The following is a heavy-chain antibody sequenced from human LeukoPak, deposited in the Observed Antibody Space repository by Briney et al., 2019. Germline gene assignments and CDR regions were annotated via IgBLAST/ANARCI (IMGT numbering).Heavy chain of an antibody. CDR2: ISAYKGNT. CDR3: AREAYCSRTSCPPRTYYYYYYGMDV. V-gene: IGHV1-18*01. D-gene: IGHD2-2*01. CDR1: GYTFTSYG. J-gene: IGHJ6*02. Sequence: AAVKVSCKATGYTFTSYGISGVRQAAGQGGEGMGWISAYKGNTNYAQKLQGRVTMTTDTSTSTAYMELRTLRSDDTAVYYCAREAYCSRTSCPPRTYYYYYYGMDVWGQGTTVTVSS.